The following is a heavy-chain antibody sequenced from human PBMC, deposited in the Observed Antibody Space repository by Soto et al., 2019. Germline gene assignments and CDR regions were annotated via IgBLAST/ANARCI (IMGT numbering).Heavy chain of an antibody. J-gene: IGHJ6*02. CDR2: FDPEDGET. CDR3: GGSRRSYYYYGMDV. Sequence: GASVKVSCKVSGYTLTELSMHWVRQAPGKGLEWMGGFDPEDGETIYAQKFQGRVTMTEDTSTDTAYMELRSLRSEDTAVYYCGGSRRSYYYYGMDVWGQGTTVTVSS. V-gene: IGHV1-24*01. CDR1: GYTLTELS. D-gene: IGHD2-2*01.